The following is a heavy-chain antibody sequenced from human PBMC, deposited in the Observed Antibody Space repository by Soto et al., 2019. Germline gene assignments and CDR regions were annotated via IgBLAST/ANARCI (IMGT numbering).Heavy chain of an antibody. CDR1: GDSISRGGYY. CDR2: IYHSGST. CDR3: VRDGAGAYSLGWFGP. D-gene: IGHD2-21*01. Sequence: QVQLQESGPGLVKPSQTLSLSCTVSGDSISRGGYYWNWILQHPRKGLEWIGYIYHSGSTNYNPSLKSRVTISVDTSKNQLSLELTNVTAADTAVYYCVRDGAGAYSLGWFGPWGQGILVTVSS. J-gene: IGHJ5*02. V-gene: IGHV4-31*03.